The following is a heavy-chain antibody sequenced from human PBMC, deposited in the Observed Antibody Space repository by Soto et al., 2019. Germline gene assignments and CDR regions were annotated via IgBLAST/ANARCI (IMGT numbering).Heavy chain of an antibody. CDR1: GFSFTNFA. D-gene: IGHD2-21*02. J-gene: IGHJ4*02. V-gene: IGHV3-23*01. CDR3: AKDHFTHRGDDYFAY. CDR2: IGASGDIT. Sequence: GGALSLSCAASGFSFTNFAMSRVRQAPGKGLEWVAGIGASGDITWYADSVKGRLSISRDNSKNTLYMQLNSLRFEDTAVYYCAKDHFTHRGDDYFAYSGPGNVVTLSS.